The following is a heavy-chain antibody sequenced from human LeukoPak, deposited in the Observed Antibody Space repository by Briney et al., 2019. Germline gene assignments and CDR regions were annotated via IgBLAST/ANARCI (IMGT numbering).Heavy chain of an antibody. J-gene: IGHJ5*02. V-gene: IGHV4-4*07. Sequence: SETLSLTCTVSGGSINNYYWNWIRQPAGKGLEWIGRIYTSGSTNYNPSLKSRVTMSVDTSNNQFSLKLSSVTAADTAVYYCARATRGVRGVIKGFDPWGQGTLVTVSS. CDR2: IYTSGST. CDR3: ARATRGVRGVIKGFDP. D-gene: IGHD3-10*01. CDR1: GGSINNYY.